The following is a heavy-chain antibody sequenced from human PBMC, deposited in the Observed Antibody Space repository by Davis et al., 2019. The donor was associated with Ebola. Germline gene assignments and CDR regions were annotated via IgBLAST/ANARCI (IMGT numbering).Heavy chain of an antibody. D-gene: IGHD1-14*01. V-gene: IGHV3-74*01. J-gene: IGHJ6*02. Sequence: GESLKISCVGSGFTFSTYWMHWVRQAPGKGLVWVSRIKTDGSSTSYADSVKGRFTISRDNAKNTLYLQMNSLGAEDTAVYYCARVIRFSGIGTDVWGQGTTVTVSS. CDR1: GFTFSTYW. CDR2: IKTDGSST. CDR3: ARVIRFSGIGTDV.